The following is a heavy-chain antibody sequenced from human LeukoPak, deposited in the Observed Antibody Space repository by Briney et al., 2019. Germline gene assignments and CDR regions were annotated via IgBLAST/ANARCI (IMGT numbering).Heavy chain of an antibody. Sequence: SETLSLTCAVSGGSISSGGYSWSWIRQPPGKGLEWIGYIYHSGSTYYNPSLKSRVTISVDRSKNQFSLKLSSVTAADTAVYYCARHPLAVAHNWFDPWGQGTLVTVSS. CDR2: IYHSGST. J-gene: IGHJ5*02. V-gene: IGHV4-30-2*01. CDR3: ARHPLAVAHNWFDP. CDR1: GGSISSGGYS. D-gene: IGHD6-19*01.